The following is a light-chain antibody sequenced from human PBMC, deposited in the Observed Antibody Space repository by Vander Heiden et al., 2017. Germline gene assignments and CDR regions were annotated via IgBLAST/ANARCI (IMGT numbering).Light chain of an antibody. V-gene: IGLV3-1*01. CDR3: QTWDSSSAI. CDR1: NLGHKY. J-gene: IGLJ2*01. Sequence: SYALPHPPSVSVSPGQTASITCPGDNLGHKYTSWYQQKPGQSPLLVIYEDKKRPSGIPERFSGSNSGNIATLAISGTQPMDEADYYCQTWDSSSAIFGGGTKLTVL. CDR2: EDK.